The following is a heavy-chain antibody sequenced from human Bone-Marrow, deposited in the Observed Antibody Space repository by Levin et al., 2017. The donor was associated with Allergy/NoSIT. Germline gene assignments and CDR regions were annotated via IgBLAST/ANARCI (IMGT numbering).Heavy chain of an antibody. Sequence: LSLTCAASGFRFRSSGMHWVRQAPGKGLEWVAVISYDGSSKYYADSVKGRFTISRDNSENTLYLQMNSLGAEETAVYYCGKDYSGLLSPIANWGQGTLVTVSS. D-gene: IGHD3-10*01. CDR1: GFRFRSSG. CDR2: ISYDGSSK. CDR3: GKDYSGLLSPIAN. V-gene: IGHV3-30*18. J-gene: IGHJ4*02.